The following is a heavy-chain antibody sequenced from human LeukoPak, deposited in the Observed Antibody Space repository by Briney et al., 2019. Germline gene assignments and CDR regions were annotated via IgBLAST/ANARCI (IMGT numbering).Heavy chain of an antibody. Sequence: ASVKVSCKASGYTFTVYYMHWVRQAPGHGLEWVGMINPSGGTTSYAQKFQGRLTMTRDTSTSTVYMELSSLKSEDTAVYYCARHSGSGWQALGYWGQGTLVTVSS. V-gene: IGHV1-46*01. J-gene: IGHJ4*02. CDR2: INPSGGTT. D-gene: IGHD6-19*01. CDR3: ARHSGSGWQALGY. CDR1: GYTFTVYY.